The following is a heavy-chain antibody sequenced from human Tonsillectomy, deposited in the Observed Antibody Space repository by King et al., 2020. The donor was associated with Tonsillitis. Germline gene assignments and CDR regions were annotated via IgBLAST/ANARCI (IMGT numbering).Heavy chain of an antibody. J-gene: IGHJ4*02. V-gene: IGHV4-59*01. CDR2: VYYSGNT. CDR1: GGSTSNYY. CDR3: ARGASQDDYNYYFDY. Sequence: VQLQESGPGMVKPSETLSLTCTVSGGSTSNYYWSWIRQPPGKGLEWIGYVYYSGNTNYNPSLKSRVTISVHTSKNQFSLKLRSVTAADTAVYYCARGASQDDYNYYFDYWGQGTLVTVSS. D-gene: IGHD5-24*01.